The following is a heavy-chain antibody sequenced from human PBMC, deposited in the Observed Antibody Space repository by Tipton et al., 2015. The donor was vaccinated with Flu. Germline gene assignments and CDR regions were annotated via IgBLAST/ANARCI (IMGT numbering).Heavy chain of an antibody. CDR1: GGSRSRSY. V-gene: IGHV4-4*07. CDR2: ISPSGST. Sequence: TLSLTCTVSGGSRSRSYWSWIRQPAGKGLEWIGRISPSGSTNYNASLESRVTMSLDMSKNQFSLRLSSATAADTAIYYCARDLRGYSGYTGGDAFDMWGQGIMVTVSS. J-gene: IGHJ3*02. D-gene: IGHD5-12*01. CDR3: ARDLRGYSGYTGGDAFDM.